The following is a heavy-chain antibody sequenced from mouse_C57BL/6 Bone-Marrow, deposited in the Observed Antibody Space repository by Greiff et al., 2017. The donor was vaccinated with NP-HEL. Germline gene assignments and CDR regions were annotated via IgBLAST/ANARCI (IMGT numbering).Heavy chain of an antibody. CDR1: GYAFSSSW. CDR2: IYPGDGDT. CDR3: ARSGGPRFDY. D-gene: IGHD3-1*01. Sequence: VQLQESGPELVKPGASVKISCKASGYAFSSSWMNWVKQRPGKGLEWIGRIYPGDGDTNYNGKFKGKATLTADKSSSTAYMQLSSLTSEDSAFYFCARSGGPRFDYWGQGTTLTVSS. J-gene: IGHJ2*01. V-gene: IGHV1-82*01.